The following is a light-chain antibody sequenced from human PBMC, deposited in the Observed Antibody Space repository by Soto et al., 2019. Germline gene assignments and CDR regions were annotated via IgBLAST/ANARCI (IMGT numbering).Light chain of an antibody. J-gene: IGKJ5*01. CDR1: QAISSH. V-gene: IGKV1-9*01. Sequence: DIQLTQSPSFLSASVGGRVTITCRASQAISSHLAWYQQKPGKAPNLLIYGASTLQSGVPSRFSGSGSGTQFTLTISSLQSEDFAVYYCQQYNNWPPTITFGQGTRLEIK. CDR3: QQYNNWPPTIT. CDR2: GAS.